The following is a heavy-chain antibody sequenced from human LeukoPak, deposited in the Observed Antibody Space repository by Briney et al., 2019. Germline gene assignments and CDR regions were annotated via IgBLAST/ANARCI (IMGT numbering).Heavy chain of an antibody. CDR1: GGTFSSYA. V-gene: IGHV1-69*13. CDR3: ARVAAAAGTGWFDP. D-gene: IGHD6-13*01. J-gene: IGHJ5*02. Sequence: ASVKVSCKASGGTFSSYAISWVRQAPGQGLEWMGGIIPIFGTANYAQKFQGRVTITADESTSTAYMELSSLRSEDTAVYYCARVAAAAGTGWFDPWGQGILVTVSS. CDR2: IIPIFGTA.